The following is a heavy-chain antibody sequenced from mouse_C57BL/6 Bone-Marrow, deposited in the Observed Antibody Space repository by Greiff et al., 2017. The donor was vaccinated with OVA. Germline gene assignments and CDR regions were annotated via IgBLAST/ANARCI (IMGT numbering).Heavy chain of an antibody. D-gene: IGHD1-1*01. Sequence: ESGGGLVKPGGSLKLSCAASGFTFSDYGMHWVRQAPEKGLEWVAYISSGSSTIYYADTVKGRFTISRDNAKNTLFLQMTSLRSEETAMYYCAILYYGSSYDYFDYWGQGTTLTVSS. CDR1: GFTFSDYG. CDR3: AILYYGSSYDYFDY. J-gene: IGHJ2*01. CDR2: ISSGSSTI. V-gene: IGHV5-17*01.